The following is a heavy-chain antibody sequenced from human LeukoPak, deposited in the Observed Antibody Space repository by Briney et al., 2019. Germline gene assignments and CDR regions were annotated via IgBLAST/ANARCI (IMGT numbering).Heavy chain of an antibody. J-gene: IGHJ6*04. CDR1: GFTFSSFG. Sequence: PGGSLRLSCAASGFTFSSFGMSWVRQAPGKGLEWVSYISSSGSTIYYADSVKGRFTISRDNAKNSLYLQMNSLRAEDTAVYYCAELGITMIGGVWGKGTTVTISS. CDR2: ISSSGSTI. V-gene: IGHV3-48*04. CDR3: AELGITMIGGV. D-gene: IGHD3-10*02.